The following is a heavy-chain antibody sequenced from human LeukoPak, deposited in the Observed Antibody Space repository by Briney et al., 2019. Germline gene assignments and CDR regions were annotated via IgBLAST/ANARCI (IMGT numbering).Heavy chain of an antibody. J-gene: IGHJ6*02. CDR3: ARRDSSGWYYGMDV. CDR2: VNAGNGNT. V-gene: IGHV1-3*01. CDR1: GYTFTSYA. D-gene: IGHD6-19*01. Sequence: RWASVKVSCKASGYTFTSYAMHWVRQAPGQRLEWMGWVNAGNGNTKYSQKFQGRVTITRDTSASTAYMELSSLRSEDTAVYYCARRDSSGWYYGMDVWGQGTTVTVSS.